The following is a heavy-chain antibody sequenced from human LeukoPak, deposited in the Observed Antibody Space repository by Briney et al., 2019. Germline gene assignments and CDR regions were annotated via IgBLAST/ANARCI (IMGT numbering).Heavy chain of an antibody. J-gene: IGHJ6*03. CDR2: IIPIFGTA. V-gene: IGHV1-69*06. Sequence: ASVKVSCKASGGTFSSFAFSWVRQAPGQGLEWMGGIIPIFGTANYAQKFQGRVTITADKSTSTAYMELSSLKSEDTAVYYCARAFGVVINYYMDVWGKGTTVTVSS. D-gene: IGHD3-3*01. CDR3: ARAFGVVINYYMDV. CDR1: GGTFSSFA.